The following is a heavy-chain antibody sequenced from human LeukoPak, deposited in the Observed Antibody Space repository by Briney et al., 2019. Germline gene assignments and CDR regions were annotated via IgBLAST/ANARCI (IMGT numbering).Heavy chain of an antibody. V-gene: IGHV3-23*01. D-gene: IGHD7-27*01. CDR1: GFTFSSYA. CDR2: IGYSGGTT. Sequence: GGSLRLSCAASGFTFSSYAMSWVRQAPGKGLEWVSAIGYSGGTTYYADSVKGRFTISRDNSKNTLYLQMNSLRAEDTAVYYCAKGFPSWGSHFDSWGQGTLVTVSS. J-gene: IGHJ4*02. CDR3: AKGFPSWGSHFDS.